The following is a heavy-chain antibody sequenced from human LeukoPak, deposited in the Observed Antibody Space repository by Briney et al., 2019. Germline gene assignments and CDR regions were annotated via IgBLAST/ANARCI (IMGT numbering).Heavy chain of an antibody. J-gene: IGHJ6*03. CDR3: TRGPGFYYMDV. CDR2: ISAYNGNT. CDR1: GYTFTSYG. Sequence: ASVKVSCKASGYTFTSYGISWVRQAPGQGLEWMGWISAYNGNTNYAQKLQGRVTMTSDTSISTAYMELSRLRSDDTAVYYCTRGPGFYYMDVWGKGTTVTVSS. V-gene: IGHV1-18*01. D-gene: IGHD3-10*01.